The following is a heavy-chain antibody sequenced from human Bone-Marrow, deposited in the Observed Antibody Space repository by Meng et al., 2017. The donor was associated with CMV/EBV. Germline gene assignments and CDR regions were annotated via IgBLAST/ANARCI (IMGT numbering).Heavy chain of an antibody. CDR2: MNPNSGNT. CDR3: AREGTTRGGLDY. V-gene: IGHV1-8*03. CDR1: GYTFTSYD. Sequence: ASVKVSCKASGYTFTSYDINWVRQAIGQGLEWMGWMNPNSGNTGYAQKFLGRVTITRNTSISTAYMELSSLRSEDTAVYYCAREGTTRGGLDYWGQGTLVTVSS. J-gene: IGHJ4*02. D-gene: IGHD1-1*01.